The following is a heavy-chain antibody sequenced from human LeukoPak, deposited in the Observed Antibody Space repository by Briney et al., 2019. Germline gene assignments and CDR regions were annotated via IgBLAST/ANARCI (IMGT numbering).Heavy chain of an antibody. CDR1: GGTFSSYE. CDR2: IIRMFGTA. CDR3: ASGTTDIVVVPATLRNSYFDY. D-gene: IGHD2-2*01. V-gene: IGHV1-69*05. J-gene: IGHJ4*02. Sequence: SVKVSCKASGGTFSSYEISWVRQAPGQGLEWMGGIIRMFGTAKYAQKFQGRVTITTDKSTSTAYMELSSLRSEDTAVYYCASGTTDIVVVPATLRNSYFDYWGQGTLVTVSS.